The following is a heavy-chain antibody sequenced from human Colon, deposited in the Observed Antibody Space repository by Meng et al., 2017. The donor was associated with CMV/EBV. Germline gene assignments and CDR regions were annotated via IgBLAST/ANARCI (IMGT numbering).Heavy chain of an antibody. CDR2: INSDGSST. V-gene: IGHV3-74*01. Sequence: GGSLRLSCAASGFTFTNYAMNWVRLAPGKGLEWVSRINSDGSSTSYADSVKGRFTISRDNAKNTLYLQMNSLRAEDTAVYYCARGGWVVAGTLADYYYGMDVWGQGTTVTVSS. CDR1: GFTFTNYA. CDR3: ARGGWVVAGTLADYYYGMDV. J-gene: IGHJ6*02. D-gene: IGHD6-19*01.